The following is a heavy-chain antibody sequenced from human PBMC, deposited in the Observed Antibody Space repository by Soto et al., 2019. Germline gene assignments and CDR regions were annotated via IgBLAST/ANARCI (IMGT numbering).Heavy chain of an antibody. CDR2: IYYSGST. J-gene: IGHJ4*02. CDR1: GGSISSSSYY. D-gene: IGHD6-13*01. Sequence: LSLTCTVSGGSISSSSYYWGWIRQPPGKGLEWIGSIYYSGSTYYNPSLKSRVTISVDTSKNQFSLKLSSVTAADTAVYYCARHLVRPRRYFDYWGQGTLVTVYS. CDR3: ARHLVRPRRYFDY. V-gene: IGHV4-39*01.